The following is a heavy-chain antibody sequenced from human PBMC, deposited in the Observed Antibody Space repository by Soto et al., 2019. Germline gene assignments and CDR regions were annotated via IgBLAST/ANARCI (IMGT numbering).Heavy chain of an antibody. CDR1: GFTFSNAW. CDR3: TTSENSGSYYLFGLDWFDP. D-gene: IGHD1-26*01. CDR2: IKSKTDGGTT. Sequence: GGSLRLSCAASGFTFSNAWMNWVRQAPGKGLEWVGRIKSKTDGGTTDYAAPVKGRFTISRDDSKNTLYLQMNSLKTEDTAVYYCTTSENSGSYYLFGLDWFDPWGQGTLVTVSS. V-gene: IGHV3-15*07. J-gene: IGHJ5*02.